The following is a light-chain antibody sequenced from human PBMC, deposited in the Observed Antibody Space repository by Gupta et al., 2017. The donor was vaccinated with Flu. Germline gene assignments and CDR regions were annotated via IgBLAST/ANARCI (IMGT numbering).Light chain of an antibody. CDR3: RQGAHWPWA. Sequence: GHSYLQWFQQRPPQSTRRLIYQASHRDSGVPDSFRGSGSGTDDTRTLSSVEAEDVRIYLCRQGAHWPWAFGPRTTVESK. CDR2: QAS. CDR1: GHSY. J-gene: IGKJ1*01. V-gene: IGKV2-30*01.